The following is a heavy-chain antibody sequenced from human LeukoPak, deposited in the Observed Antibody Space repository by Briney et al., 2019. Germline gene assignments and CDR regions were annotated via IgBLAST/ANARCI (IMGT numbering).Heavy chain of an antibody. CDR2: ISAYNGNT. Sequence: GASVKVSCKASGYTFTSYGISWERQAPGQGLEWMGWISAYNGNTNYAQKLQGRVTMTTDTSTSTAYMELRSLRSDDTAVYYCARDREYSSSSRPNYYYYYYMDVWGKGTTVTVSS. V-gene: IGHV1-18*01. CDR3: ARDREYSSSSRPNYYYYYYMDV. CDR1: GYTFTSYG. D-gene: IGHD6-6*01. J-gene: IGHJ6*03.